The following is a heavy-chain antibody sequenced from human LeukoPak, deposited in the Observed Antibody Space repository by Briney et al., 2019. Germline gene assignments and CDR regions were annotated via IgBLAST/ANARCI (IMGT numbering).Heavy chain of an antibody. J-gene: IGHJ4*02. CDR3: ARGRTRANNRYDY. Sequence: ASVKVSCKASGYTFTGYYMHWVRQAPGQGLEWMGWINPNSGGTNYAQKFQGRVTMTRDTSISTAYMELSRLRSDDTAVYYCARGRTRANNRYDYWGQGTLVTVSS. D-gene: IGHD1-14*01. CDR1: GYTFTGYY. V-gene: IGHV1-2*02. CDR2: INPNSGGT.